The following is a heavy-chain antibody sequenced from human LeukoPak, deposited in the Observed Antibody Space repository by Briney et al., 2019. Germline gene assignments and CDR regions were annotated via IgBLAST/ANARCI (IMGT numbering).Heavy chain of an antibody. D-gene: IGHD2-2*02. CDR2: ISGSGGST. V-gene: IGHV3-23*01. CDR1: GFTFSSYA. J-gene: IGHJ5*02. Sequence: AGGSLRLSCAASGFTFSSYAMSWVRQAPGKGLEWVSAISGSGGSTYYADSVKGRFTISRDNSKNTLYLQMNSLRAEDTAVYYCARGNCRSTSCYSGEEWWLDPWGQGTLVTVSS. CDR3: ARGNCRSTSCYSGEEWWLDP.